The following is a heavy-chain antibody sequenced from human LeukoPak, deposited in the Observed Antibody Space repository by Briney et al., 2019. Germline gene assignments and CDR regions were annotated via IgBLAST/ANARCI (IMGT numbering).Heavy chain of an antibody. V-gene: IGHV3-48*03. CDR3: ATDPPSGAGRDY. CDR2: ISGSGSTI. CDR1: GFTFSSYE. Sequence: GGSLRLSCAASGFTFSSYEMNWVRQAPGKGLEWVSYISGSGSTIYYADSVKGRFTISRDNAKNSLYLQMNSLRAEDTAVYYCATDPPSGAGRDYWGQGTLVTVSS. D-gene: IGHD6-19*01. J-gene: IGHJ4*02.